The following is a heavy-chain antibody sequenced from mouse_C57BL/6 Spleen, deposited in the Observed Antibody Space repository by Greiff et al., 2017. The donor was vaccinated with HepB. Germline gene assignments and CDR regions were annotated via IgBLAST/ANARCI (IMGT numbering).Heavy chain of an antibody. CDR2: INPNNGGT. V-gene: IGHV1-18*01. Sequence: VQLQQSGPELVKPGASVKIPCKASGYTFTDYNMDWVKQSHGKSLEWIGDINPNNGGTIYNQKFKGKATLTVDKSSSTAYMELRSLTSEDTAVYYCARSPQLGWYFDVWGTGTTVTVSS. CDR1: GYTFTDYN. J-gene: IGHJ1*03. D-gene: IGHD4-1*02. CDR3: ARSPQLGWYFDV.